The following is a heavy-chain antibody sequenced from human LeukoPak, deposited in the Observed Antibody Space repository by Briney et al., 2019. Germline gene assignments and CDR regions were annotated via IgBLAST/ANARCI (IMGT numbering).Heavy chain of an antibody. Sequence: ASETLSLTCTVSGGSISSSSYYWGCIRQPPGKGLEWIGSIYYSGNTYYNPSLKSRVTISVDTSKNQFSLKLNSVTAADTAVYYCARPPLGHCSGGSCGNDYWGQGALVTVSS. CDR2: IYYSGNT. CDR3: ARPPLGHCSGGSCGNDY. CDR1: GGSISSSSYY. V-gene: IGHV4-39*01. J-gene: IGHJ4*02. D-gene: IGHD2-15*01.